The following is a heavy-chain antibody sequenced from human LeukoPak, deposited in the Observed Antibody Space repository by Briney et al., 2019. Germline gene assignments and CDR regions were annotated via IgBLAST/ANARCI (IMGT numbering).Heavy chain of an antibody. V-gene: IGHV1-8*01. CDR2: MNPNSGNT. Sequence: ASVKVSCKASGYTFTSYDINWVRQATGQGLEWMGWMNPNSGNTGYAQKFQGRVTMTRNTSISTAYMELSSLRSEDTAVYYCARGRWLQLEDLDDDYWDQGTLVTVSS. J-gene: IGHJ4*02. CDR1: GYTFTSYD. CDR3: ARGRWLQLEDLDDDY. D-gene: IGHD5-24*01.